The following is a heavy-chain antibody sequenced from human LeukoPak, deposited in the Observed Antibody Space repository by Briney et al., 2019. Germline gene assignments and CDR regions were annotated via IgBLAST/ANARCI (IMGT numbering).Heavy chain of an antibody. Sequence: SETLSLTCAVYGGSFSGYYWSWIRQPPGKGLEWIGEINHSGSTKYNPSPKSRVTISEDTSKHQSSLKLSSVTAADTAVYYCARGQYSSSPVFDFWGQGTLVTVSS. CDR2: INHSGST. V-gene: IGHV4-34*01. J-gene: IGHJ4*02. CDR1: GGSFSGYY. D-gene: IGHD6-6*01. CDR3: ARGQYSSSPVFDF.